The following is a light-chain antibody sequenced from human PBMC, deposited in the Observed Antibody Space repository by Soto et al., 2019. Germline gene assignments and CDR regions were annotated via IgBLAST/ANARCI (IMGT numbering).Light chain of an antibody. CDR3: QSYDSSLSAWV. CDR1: SPNIGTGYD. CDR2: GNN. V-gene: IGLV1-40*01. J-gene: IGLJ3*02. Sequence: QSVLTQPPSVSGAPGQRVTISCTGSSPNIGTGYDVHWYQQLPGTAPKLLIYGNNNRPSGVPDRFSGSKSGTSASLAITGLQAEDEADDYCQSYDSSLSAWVFGGGTKLTVL.